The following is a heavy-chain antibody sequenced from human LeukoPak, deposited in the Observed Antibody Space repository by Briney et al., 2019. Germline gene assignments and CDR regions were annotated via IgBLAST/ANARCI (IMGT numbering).Heavy chain of an antibody. V-gene: IGHV3-30*03. CDR2: ISYDGSNK. CDR1: GFTFSSYG. D-gene: IGHD3-22*01. CDR3: ARDGDSSGYYAAFDI. Sequence: PGGSLRLSCAASGFTFSSYGMHWVRQAPGKGLEWVAVISYDGSNKYYADSVKGRFTIFRDNSKNTLYLQMNSLRDEDTAVYYCARDGDSSGYYAAFDIWGQGTMVTVSS. J-gene: IGHJ3*02.